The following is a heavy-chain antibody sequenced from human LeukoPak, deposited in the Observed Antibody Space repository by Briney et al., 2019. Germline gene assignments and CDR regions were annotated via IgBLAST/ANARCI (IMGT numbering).Heavy chain of an antibody. CDR3: ARDMRNCSGGSCYSFDY. CDR2: ISSNGGNT. J-gene: IGHJ4*02. D-gene: IGHD2-15*01. CDR1: GFTFSSYA. Sequence: GGSLRLSCAASGFTFSSYAMHWVRQAPGKGLEYVSAISSNGGNTYYANSVKGRFTISRDNSKNTLYLQMGSLRAEDMAVYYCARDMRNCSGGSCYSFDYWGQGTLVTVSS. V-gene: IGHV3-64*01.